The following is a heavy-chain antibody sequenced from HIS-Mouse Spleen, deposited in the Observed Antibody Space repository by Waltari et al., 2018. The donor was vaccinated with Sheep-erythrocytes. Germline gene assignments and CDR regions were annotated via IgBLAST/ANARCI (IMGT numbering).Heavy chain of an antibody. D-gene: IGHD3-3*01. J-gene: IGHJ3*02. CDR3: ARRTYYDFWSGYYTDAFDI. Sequence: EVQLVQSGAEVKKPGESLKISCKGSGYSFTSYWIGWVRQMPGKCLEWMGIIYPGDSDTRYSPSFQGQVTISADKSISTAYLQWSSLKASDTAMYYCARRTYYDFWSGYYTDAFDIWGQGTMVTVSS. CDR1: GYSFTSYW. V-gene: IGHV5-51*03. CDR2: IYPGDSDT.